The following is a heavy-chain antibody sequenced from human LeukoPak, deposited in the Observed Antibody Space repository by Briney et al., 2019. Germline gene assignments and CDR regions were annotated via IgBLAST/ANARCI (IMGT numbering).Heavy chain of an antibody. V-gene: IGHV4-4*07. CDR1: GGSISSYY. D-gene: IGHD3-3*01. J-gene: IGHJ3*02. CDR3: ARCGYDFWSGYYFDAFDI. Sequence: SETLSLTCTVSGGSISSYYWSWIRQPAGKGLEWIGRIYTSGSTNYNPSLKSRVTMSVDTSKNQFSLKLSSVTAADTAVYYCARCGYDFWSGYYFDAFDIWGQGTMVTVSS. CDR2: IYTSGST.